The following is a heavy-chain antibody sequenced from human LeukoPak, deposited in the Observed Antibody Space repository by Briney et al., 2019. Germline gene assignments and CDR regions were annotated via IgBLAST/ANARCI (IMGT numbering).Heavy chain of an antibody. Sequence: GGSLRLSCAASGFTFSSYSMNWVRQAPGKGLEWVSSISSSSSYIYYADSVKGRFTISRDNAKNSLYLQMNSLRAEDTAVYYCASKVYDFWSGLGYYYYYGMDVWGQGTTVTVSS. CDR3: ASKVYDFWSGLGYYYYYGMDV. V-gene: IGHV3-21*01. D-gene: IGHD3-3*01. J-gene: IGHJ6*02. CDR2: ISSSSSYI. CDR1: GFTFSSYS.